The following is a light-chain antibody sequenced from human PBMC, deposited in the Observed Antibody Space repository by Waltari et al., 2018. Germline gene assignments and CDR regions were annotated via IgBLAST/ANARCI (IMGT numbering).Light chain of an antibody. CDR1: SGHSSNA. V-gene: IGLV4-69*01. CDR3: QTGGHGTWV. CDR2: VNRDGSH. Sequence: QVGLTLSVRASAVPDPPLLHPCAPRSGHSSNAYARLQQHSEKVLRYLMKVNRDGSHSKGDKIPDRFSGSSSGAEHYLTISSLQSEDEADYYCQTGGHGTWVFGGGTKLTVL. J-gene: IGLJ3*02.